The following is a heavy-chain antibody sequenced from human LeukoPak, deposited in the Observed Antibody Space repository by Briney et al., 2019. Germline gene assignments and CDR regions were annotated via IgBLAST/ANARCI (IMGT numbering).Heavy chain of an antibody. Sequence: SETLSLTCTVSGGSLSGYYWGWIRQPPGKGLECIGYIHSSEGTAHNASLKSRLTISLDTSKNQFSLTLSSVTAADTAVYYCARHVYGEGMVVWGKGTTDTVSS. D-gene: IGHD4-17*01. J-gene: IGHJ6*04. CDR3: ARHVYGEGMVV. CDR1: GGSLSGYY. V-gene: IGHV4-59*08. CDR2: IHSSEGT.